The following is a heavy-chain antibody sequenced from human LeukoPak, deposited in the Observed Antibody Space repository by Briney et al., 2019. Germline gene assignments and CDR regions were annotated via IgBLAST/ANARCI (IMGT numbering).Heavy chain of an antibody. D-gene: IGHD4-17*01. J-gene: IGHJ4*02. CDR1: GGSISGSY. V-gene: IGHV4-59*01. CDR2: MYNSGST. Sequence: SETLSLTCTVSGGSISGSYWSWTRQPPGKGLEWIAYMYNSGSTNHNPSLKSRVTISIDTSKNQFSLKLSSLTAADTAIYYCARGIESYGDYGYWGQGILVTVSS. CDR3: ARGIESYGDYGY.